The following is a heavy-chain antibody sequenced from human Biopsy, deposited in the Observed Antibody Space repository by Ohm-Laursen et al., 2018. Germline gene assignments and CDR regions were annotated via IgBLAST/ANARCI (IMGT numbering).Heavy chain of an antibody. CDR2: LSGSGGTT. CDR3: AKTFHGSSFLYDY. J-gene: IGHJ4*02. Sequence: SLRLSCSAPGFTFSSYGMSWVRQAPGKGLEWVSVLSGSGGTTYYADSVKGRFTISRDNSKNTLYLQMNSLTAEDTAVYYCAKTFHGSSFLYDYWGQGTLATVSS. V-gene: IGHV3-23*01. CDR1: GFTFSSYG. D-gene: IGHD2-15*01.